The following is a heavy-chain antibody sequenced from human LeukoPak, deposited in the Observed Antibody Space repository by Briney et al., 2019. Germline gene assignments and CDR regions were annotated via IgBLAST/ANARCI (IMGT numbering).Heavy chain of an antibody. J-gene: IGHJ4*02. Sequence: SETLSLTCTVSGYSISSGYYWGWIRQPPGKGLEWIGSIYHSGSTYYNPSLKSRVTISVDTSKNQFSLKLSSVTAADTAVYYCARDSMNDVIIGVDYWGQGTLVNVSS. CDR2: IYHSGST. CDR3: ARDSMNDVIIGVDY. D-gene: IGHD1-1*01. V-gene: IGHV4-38-2*02. CDR1: GYSISSGYY.